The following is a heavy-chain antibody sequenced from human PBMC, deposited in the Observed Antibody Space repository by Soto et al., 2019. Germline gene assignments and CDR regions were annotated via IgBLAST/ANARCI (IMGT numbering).Heavy chain of an antibody. V-gene: IGHV3-23*01. D-gene: IGHD3-16*02. J-gene: IGHJ4*02. CDR3: AKEKDYDFNWGSDRYTSHY. CDR2: ISGSAGT. Sequence: VSLRLSCTASGFTFRTYAMTWFRQAPGRGLEWVSAISGSAGTFYATSVKGRFTISRDNSRSTVYLQMHSLRAEDSAIYYCAKEKDYDFNWGSDRYTSHYWGRGTLVTVSS. CDR1: GFTFRTYA.